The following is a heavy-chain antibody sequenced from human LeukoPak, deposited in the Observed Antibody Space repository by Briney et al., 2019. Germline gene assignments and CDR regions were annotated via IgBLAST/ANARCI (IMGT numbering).Heavy chain of an antibody. CDR2: IYSGGST. CDR1: GFTVSSNY. Sequence: PGGSPRLSCAASGFTVSSNYMSWVRQAPGKGLEWVSVIYSGGSTYYADSVKGRFTISRDNSKNTLYLQMNSLRAEDTAVYYCAGVMQQPPEGTFDYWGQGTLVTVSS. CDR3: AGVMQQPPEGTFDY. D-gene: IGHD6-13*01. V-gene: IGHV3-53*01. J-gene: IGHJ4*02.